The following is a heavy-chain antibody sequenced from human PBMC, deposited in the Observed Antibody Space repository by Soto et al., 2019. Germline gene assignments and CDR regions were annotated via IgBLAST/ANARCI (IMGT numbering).Heavy chain of an antibody. CDR1: GGSIGSSAYY. CDR2: INYSWDT. CDR3: SRRAPEGFDP. J-gene: IGHJ5*02. Sequence: HLQLQESGPGLVKPSETVSLTCAVSGGSIGSSAYYWAWIRQAPGKGLEWIASINYSWDTYYNPSLKRRVTISVDTSTNQFSLQLRSVTAADTGLYYCSRRAPEGFDPWGQGTLVTVSS. V-gene: IGHV4-39*01.